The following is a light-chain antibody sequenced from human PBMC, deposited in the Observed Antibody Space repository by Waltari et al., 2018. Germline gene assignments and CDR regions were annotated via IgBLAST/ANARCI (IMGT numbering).Light chain of an antibody. CDR3: QHYDTYSWT. CDR1: QHISNS. Sequence: DIQMTQSPSTLSASVGDRVTIPCRASQHISNSLAWYQQRPGKAPKLLVYRASTLESGVPSRFSAGGSGTEFSLTISGLQPDDFATYFCQHYDTYSWTFGQGTKVDIK. J-gene: IGKJ1*01. V-gene: IGKV1-5*03. CDR2: RAS.